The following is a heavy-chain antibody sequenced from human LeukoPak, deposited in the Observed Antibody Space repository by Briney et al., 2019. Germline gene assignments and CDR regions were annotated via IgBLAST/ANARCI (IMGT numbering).Heavy chain of an antibody. CDR1: GGSISSGGYY. V-gene: IGHV4-31*03. J-gene: IGHJ4*02. Sequence: PSETLSFTCTVSGGSISSGGYYWRWIRQHPGKGLEWIGYIYYSRSTYYKPSLKSRVTISVDTSKNQFSLKLSSVTAADTAVYYCARKNYYDSSGYLDYWGQGTLVTVSS. CDR2: IYYSRST. D-gene: IGHD3-22*01. CDR3: ARKNYYDSSGYLDY.